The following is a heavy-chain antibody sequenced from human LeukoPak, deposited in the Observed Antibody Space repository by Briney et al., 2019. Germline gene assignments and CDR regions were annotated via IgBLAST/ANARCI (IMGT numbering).Heavy chain of an antibody. Sequence: GGSLRLSCAASGFTFRSYWMHWVRQAPGKGLEWVAKINQPGSEKYYVDSVKGRFTISRDNAKNSLYLQMNSLRAEDTAVYYCARTWDYDFWSGYYADYWGQGTLVTVSS. CDR1: GFTFRSYW. J-gene: IGHJ4*02. D-gene: IGHD3-3*01. CDR2: INQPGSEK. V-gene: IGHV3-7*01. CDR3: ARTWDYDFWSGYYADY.